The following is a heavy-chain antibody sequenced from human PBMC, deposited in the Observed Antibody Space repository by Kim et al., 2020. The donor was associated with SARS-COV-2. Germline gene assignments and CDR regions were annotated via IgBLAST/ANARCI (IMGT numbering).Heavy chain of an antibody. V-gene: IGHV3-30*04. CDR3: ARDRRMGYCSGGSCYPDYFDY. CDR2: ISYDGSNK. CDR1: GFTFSSYA. Sequence: GGSLRLSCAASGFTFSSYAMHWVRQAPGKGLEWVAVISYDGSNKYYVDSVKGRFTISRDNSKNTLYLQMNSLRAEDTAVYYCARDRRMGYCSGGSCYPDYFDYWGQGTLVTVSS. J-gene: IGHJ4*02. D-gene: IGHD2-15*01.